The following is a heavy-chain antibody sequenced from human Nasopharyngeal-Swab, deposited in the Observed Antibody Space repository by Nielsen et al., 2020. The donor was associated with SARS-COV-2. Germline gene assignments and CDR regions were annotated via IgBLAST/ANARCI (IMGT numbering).Heavy chain of an antibody. D-gene: IGHD6-19*01. CDR2: MYDNEYT. J-gene: IGHJ3*02. CDR3: ARENWQLANVFDI. CDR1: GASMSGYS. Sequence: SETLSLTCTVSGASMSGYSWSWIRQPPGKGLECIAFMYDNEYTNYNPSLRGRATISLDTSKNQFSLKVTSVTAADTAVYYCARENWQLANVFDIWGQGTMVTVSS. V-gene: IGHV4-59*01.